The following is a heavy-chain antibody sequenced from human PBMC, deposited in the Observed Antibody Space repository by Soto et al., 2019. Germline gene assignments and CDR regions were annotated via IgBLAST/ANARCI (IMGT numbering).Heavy chain of an antibody. V-gene: IGHV3-23*01. CDR3: AKPPFPYGGKSPFDY. CDR1: GFTFSSYA. CDR2: ISGSGGST. D-gene: IGHD2-15*01. J-gene: IGHJ4*02. Sequence: HPGGSLRLSCAASGFTFSSYAMSWVRQAPGKGLEWVSAISGSGGSTYYADSVKGRFTISRDNSKNTLYLQMNSLRAEDTAVYYCAKPPFPYGGKSPFDYWGQGTLVTVSS.